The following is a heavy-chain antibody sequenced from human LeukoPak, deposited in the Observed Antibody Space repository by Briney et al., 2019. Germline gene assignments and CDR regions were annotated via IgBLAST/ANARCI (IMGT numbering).Heavy chain of an antibody. D-gene: IGHD3-9*01. J-gene: IGHJ4*02. CDR2: IKSKTDGGTT. Sequence: GGSLRLSCAASGFTFSNAWMSWVRQAPGKGLEWVGRIKSKTDGGTTDYAAPVKGRFTISRDDSKNTLYLQMNSLKTEDTAVYYCTTLDYDILTGYSTRYYFDYWGQGTRVTVSS. CDR3: TTLDYDILTGYSTRYYFDY. V-gene: IGHV3-15*01. CDR1: GFTFSNAW.